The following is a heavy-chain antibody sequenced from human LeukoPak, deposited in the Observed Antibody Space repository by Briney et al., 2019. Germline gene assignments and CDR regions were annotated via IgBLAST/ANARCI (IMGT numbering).Heavy chain of an antibody. CDR1: GFTFTSSW. J-gene: IGHJ4*02. CDR3: VRDGGVSGYDLLDY. D-gene: IGHD5-12*01. CDR2: INQDGSEK. Sequence: GGSLRLSCATSGFTFTSSWMIWVRQAPGKGLEWVANINQDGSEKYYVDSVKGRFTISRDNAKNSLYLQMDSLRVEDTAVYYCVRDGGVSGYDLLDYWGQGTLVTVSS. V-gene: IGHV3-7*01.